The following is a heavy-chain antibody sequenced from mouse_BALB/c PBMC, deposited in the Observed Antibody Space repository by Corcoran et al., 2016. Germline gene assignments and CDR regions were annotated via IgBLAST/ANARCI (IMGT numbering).Heavy chain of an antibody. Sequence: EVQLQQSGPELVKPGASVKVSCKASGYTFTSYVMHWVKQKPGQGLEWIGYINPYNDGTKYNEKFRGKATLTSDKSSSTAYMELSSLTSEDSAVYYCARGLYYYDSSPAWFPYWGQGTLVTVST. CDR1: GYTFTSYV. CDR2: INPYNDGT. J-gene: IGHJ3*01. V-gene: IGHV1S136*01. D-gene: IGHD1-1*01. CDR3: ARGLYYYDSSPAWFPY.